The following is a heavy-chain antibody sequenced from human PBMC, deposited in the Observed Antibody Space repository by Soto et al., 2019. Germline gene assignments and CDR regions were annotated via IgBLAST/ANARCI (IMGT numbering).Heavy chain of an antibody. J-gene: IGHJ4*02. V-gene: IGHV3-23*01. Sequence: XGSLRLSCTASGFSFGSYALSWVRQAPGKGLEWVSTISGSDGKTFYADSVKGRFSISRDTSQSTLYLQMKSLRADDTAMYYCARWSYLDYWGQGTRVTVSS. CDR3: ARWSYLDY. CDR2: ISGSDGKT. CDR1: GFSFGSYA. D-gene: IGHD3-3*01.